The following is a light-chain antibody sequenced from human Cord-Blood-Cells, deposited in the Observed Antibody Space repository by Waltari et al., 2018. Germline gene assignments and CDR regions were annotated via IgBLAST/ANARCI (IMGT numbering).Light chain of an antibody. CDR3: CSYAGSYTYV. J-gene: IGLJ1*01. V-gene: IGLV2-11*01. CDR1: SSDVGGYNY. CDR2: DVS. Sequence: QSALTQPRSVSGPPGQSVTISCTGTSSDVGGYNYVSWYQQHPGKAPKLMIYDVSKRPSGVPDRFSGSKSGNTASLTISGLQAEDEADYYYCSYAGSYTYVFGTGTKVTVL.